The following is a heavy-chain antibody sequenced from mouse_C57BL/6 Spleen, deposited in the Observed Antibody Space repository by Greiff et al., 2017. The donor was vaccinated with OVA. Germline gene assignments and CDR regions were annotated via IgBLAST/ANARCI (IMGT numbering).Heavy chain of an antibody. CDR2: IYPGDGDT. V-gene: IGHV1-82*01. J-gene: IGHJ2*01. Sequence: QVQLQQSGPELVKPGASVKISCKASGYAFSSSWMNWVKQRPGKGLEWIGRIYPGDGDTKYNGKFKGKATLTADKSSSPAYMQLSSLTSEDSAVYFCARSGLGLVFDYWGQGTTLTVSS. D-gene: IGHD3-3*01. CDR3: ARSGLGLVFDY. CDR1: GYAFSSSW.